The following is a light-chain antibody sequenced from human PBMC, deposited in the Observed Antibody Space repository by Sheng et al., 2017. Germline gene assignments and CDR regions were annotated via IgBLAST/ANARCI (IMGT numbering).Light chain of an antibody. CDR2: STN. V-gene: IGLV1-44*01. J-gene: IGLJ2*01. CDR3: AAWDDSLKGVV. Sequence: QSALTQPPSASGDPRQRVTISCSGSSSNIGSNVVNWYQQIPGTAPKLLIYSTNQRPSGVPDRFSGSKSGTSASLAISGLQSEDEADYYCAAWDDSLKGVVFGGGTKLTVL. CDR1: SSNIGSNV.